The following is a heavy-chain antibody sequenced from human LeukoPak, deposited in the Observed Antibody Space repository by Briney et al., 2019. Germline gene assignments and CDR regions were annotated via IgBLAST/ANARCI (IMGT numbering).Heavy chain of an antibody. CDR2: IIPIFGTA. D-gene: IGHD3-22*01. J-gene: IGHJ3*02. CDR1: GGTFSSYA. V-gene: IGHV1-69*05. CDR3: ARGYGYYDSSGYYHQGNDAFDI. Sequence: SSVKVSCKASGGTFSSYAISWVRQAPGQGLEWMGGIIPIFGTANYAQKFQGRVTITTDESTSTAYMELSSLRSEDTAVYYCARGYGYYDSSGYYHQGNDAFDIWGQGTMVTVSS.